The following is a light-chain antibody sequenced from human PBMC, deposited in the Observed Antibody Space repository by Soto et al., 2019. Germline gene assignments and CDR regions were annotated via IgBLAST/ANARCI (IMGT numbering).Light chain of an antibody. J-gene: IGKJ4*01. Sequence: EIVLTQSPGTLSLSPGERATLSCRASQSVSSSFLAWYQQKPGQAPRLLIYGASSRATGIPDRFSGSGSGTDFTINISRLEPEDVAVYYCPQYDSSPLTFGGGTKVEIK. CDR3: PQYDSSPLT. V-gene: IGKV3-20*01. CDR2: GAS. CDR1: QSVSSSF.